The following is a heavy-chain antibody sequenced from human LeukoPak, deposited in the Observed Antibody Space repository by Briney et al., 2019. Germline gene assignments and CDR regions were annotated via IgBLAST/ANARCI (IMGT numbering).Heavy chain of an antibody. CDR2: IYPGDSDT. CDR3: ARHSSPGTTNSPIDY. D-gene: IGHD1-1*01. V-gene: IGHV5-51*01. J-gene: IGHJ4*02. Sequence: NSGESLKISCKGSGHSFTSYWIGWVRQMPGKGLEWMGIIYPGDSDTRYSPSFQGQVTISADKSISTAYLQWSSLKASDTAMYYCARHSSPGTTNSPIDYWGQGTLVTVSS. CDR1: GHSFTSYW.